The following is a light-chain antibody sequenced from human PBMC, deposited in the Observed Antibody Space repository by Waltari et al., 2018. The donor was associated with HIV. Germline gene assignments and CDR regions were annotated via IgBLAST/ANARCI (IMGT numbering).Light chain of an antibody. Sequence: SYELTQPPSASVSPGQTASITCSGDKLGDKYACWYQQKPGQSPVLVIYQDSKRPSGIPERFSGSNSGNTATLTISGTQAMDEADYYCQAWDSSTYYVFGTGTKVTVL. CDR2: QDS. V-gene: IGLV3-1*01. CDR1: KLGDKY. CDR3: QAWDSSTYYV. J-gene: IGLJ1*01.